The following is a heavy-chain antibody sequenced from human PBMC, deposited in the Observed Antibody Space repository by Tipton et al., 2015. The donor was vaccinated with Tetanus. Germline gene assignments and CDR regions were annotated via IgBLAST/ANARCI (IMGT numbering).Heavy chain of an antibody. J-gene: IGHJ4*02. D-gene: IGHD3-10*01. CDR2: IFYSGNS. V-gene: IGHV4-59*02. CDR3: ARGLIDDFLGSRIFFDS. Sequence: TLSLTCSVSGDSGSRHYWSWIRQPPGKALEWIGDIFYSGNSISNPSFRSRVTMSVDTSRTLFSLTLIAVTAADKAVYFSARGLIDDFLGSRIFFDSWGPGTLVTVSS. CDR1: GDSGSRHY.